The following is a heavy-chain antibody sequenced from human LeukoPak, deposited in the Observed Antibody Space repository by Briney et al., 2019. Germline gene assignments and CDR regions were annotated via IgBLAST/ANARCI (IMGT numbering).Heavy chain of an antibody. CDR1: GFTFSSYW. CDR3: ASLTVAGDAFDI. J-gene: IGHJ3*02. V-gene: IGHV3-7*01. D-gene: IGHD6-19*01. Sequence: GGSLRLSCAASGFTFSSYWMSWVRQAPGKGLEWAANIKQDGSEKYYVDSVKGRFTISRDNAKNSLYLQMNSLRAEDTAVYYCASLTVAGDAFDIWGQGTMVTVSS. CDR2: IKQDGSEK.